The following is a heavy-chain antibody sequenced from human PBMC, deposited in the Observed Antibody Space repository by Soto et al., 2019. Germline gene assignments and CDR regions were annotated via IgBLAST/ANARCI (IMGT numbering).Heavy chain of an antibody. CDR3: ANARGMGLELRSALTPSDY. D-gene: IGHD1-7*01. Sequence: GGSLRLSCAASGFTFSSYGMHWVRQAPGKGLEWVAVISYDGSNKYYADSVKGRLTISRDNSKNTLYLQMNSLRAEDTAVYYCANARGMGLELRSALTPSDYWGQGTLVTVSS. CDR1: GFTFSSYG. CDR2: ISYDGSNK. J-gene: IGHJ4*02. V-gene: IGHV3-30*18.